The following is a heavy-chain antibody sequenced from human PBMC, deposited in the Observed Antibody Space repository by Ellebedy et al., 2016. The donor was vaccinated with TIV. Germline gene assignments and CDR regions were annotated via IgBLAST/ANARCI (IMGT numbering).Heavy chain of an antibody. CDR1: GGSISSYY. J-gene: IGHJ4*02. Sequence: MPSETLSLTCTVSGGSISSYYWTWIRQPPGKGLEWIGYIYHNANTNYNPSLKSRVTISVDTSKNQFSLKLSSVTAADTAVYYCARQYNYGTSGYYVDYWGQGTLLTVSS. CDR2: IYHNANT. V-gene: IGHV4-59*08. CDR3: ARQYNYGTSGYYVDY. D-gene: IGHD3-22*01.